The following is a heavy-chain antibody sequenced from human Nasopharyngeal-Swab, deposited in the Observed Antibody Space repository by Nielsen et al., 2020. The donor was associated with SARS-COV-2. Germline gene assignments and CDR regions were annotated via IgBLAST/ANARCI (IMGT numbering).Heavy chain of an antibody. CDR2: ISSKGVIT. CDR1: GFTFTTYV. V-gene: IGHV3-64D*09. D-gene: IGHD3-3*01. Sequence: GGSLRLSCSPSGFTFTTYVMHWVRQAPGTGLEYVSTISSKGVITYYADSVRGRFTISRDNSKHTLYLQISCLRTEDTAIYYCWDPGHYDEYYQFYMDVWGKGTTVTVSS. J-gene: IGHJ6*03. CDR3: WDPGHYDEYYQFYMDV.